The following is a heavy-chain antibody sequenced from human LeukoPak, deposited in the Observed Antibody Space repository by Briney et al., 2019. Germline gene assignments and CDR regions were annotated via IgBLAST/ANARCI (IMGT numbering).Heavy chain of an antibody. CDR3: ARQQWPGFDWFDP. D-gene: IGHD6-19*01. Sequence: ASVKVSCKASGYTFTSYYMHWVRQAPGQGLEWMGIINPSGGSTSYAQKFQGRVTMTRGTSTSTVYMELSSLRSEDTAVYYCARQQWPGFDWFDPWGQGTLVTVSS. CDR1: GYTFTSYY. CDR2: INPSGGST. V-gene: IGHV1-46*01. J-gene: IGHJ5*02.